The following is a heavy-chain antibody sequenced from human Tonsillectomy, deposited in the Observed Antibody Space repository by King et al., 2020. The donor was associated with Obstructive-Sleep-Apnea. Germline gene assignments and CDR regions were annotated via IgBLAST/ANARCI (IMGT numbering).Heavy chain of an antibody. D-gene: IGHD1-20*01. V-gene: IGHV3-33*01. J-gene: IGHJ4*02. CDR1: GLTFNTYG. Sequence: VKLVQSGGGVVQPGRSLRLSCAASGLTFNTYGMHWVRQAPGKGLEWVAVIWHDGSEKYYADPVKGRFTISRDNSKNTLYLQMNSLRAEDTAVYYCASQKYSTNWYAVDYWGQGTLVTVSS. CDR2: IWHDGSEK. CDR3: ASQKYSTNWYAVDY.